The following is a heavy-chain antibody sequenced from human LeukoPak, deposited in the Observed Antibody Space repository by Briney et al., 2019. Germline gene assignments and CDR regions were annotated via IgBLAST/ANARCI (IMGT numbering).Heavy chain of an antibody. J-gene: IGHJ4*02. D-gene: IGHD6-19*01. CDR3: ARESGWYYFDN. Sequence: GGSLRLSCAASGFIFSNYEMYWVRQAPGKGLEWVSYITGSGRTIYYAGSVKGRFTISRDNAKNSLYLQMSSLRAEDTAVYYCARESGWYYFDNWGQGTLVTVSS. CDR1: GFIFSNYE. CDR2: ITGSGRTI. V-gene: IGHV3-48*03.